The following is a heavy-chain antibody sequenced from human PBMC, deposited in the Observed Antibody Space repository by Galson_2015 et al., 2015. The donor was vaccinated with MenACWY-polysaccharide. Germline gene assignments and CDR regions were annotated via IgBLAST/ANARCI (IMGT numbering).Heavy chain of an antibody. V-gene: IGHV3-30*02. CDR2: IRPDGSNK. CDR1: GGIFGAYG. CDR3: AKDWNWGFDY. J-gene: IGHJ4*02. Sequence: SLRLSCAVSGGIFGAYGMHWVRQPPGKGLEWVAFIRPDGSNKYYRDSLKGRFTISRDNNKDTLFLQMNSLRPDDTAVYYCAKDWNWGFDYWGQGALVSVSS. D-gene: IGHD7-27*01.